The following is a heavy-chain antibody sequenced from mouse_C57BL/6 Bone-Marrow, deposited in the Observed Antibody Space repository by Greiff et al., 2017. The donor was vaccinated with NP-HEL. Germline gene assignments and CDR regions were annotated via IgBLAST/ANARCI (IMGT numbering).Heavy chain of an antibody. J-gene: IGHJ4*01. CDR2: INSDGGST. CDR1: EYEFPSHD. V-gene: IGHV5-2*03. CDR3: ARRDEGGYYAMDY. Sequence: DVKLVESGGGLVQPGESLTLSCESNEYEFPSHDMSWVRKTPEKRLELVAAINSDGGSTSYPDTMERRFIISRDNTKKTLYLQMSSLRTEDTAVYYCARRDEGGYYAMDYWGQGTSVTVSS.